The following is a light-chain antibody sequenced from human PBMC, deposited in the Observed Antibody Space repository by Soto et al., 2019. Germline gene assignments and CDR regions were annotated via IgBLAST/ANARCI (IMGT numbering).Light chain of an antibody. Sequence: ALNHPASGSGAPGQASPISPTGTSSDVGGNKYVSWYQHYPGKAPKLMICDVSNRPSGVSNRFSGSKSGNTASLTISGLQAEDEADYYCSAFTGTTYVFGTGTKVTVL. CDR1: SSDVGGNKY. J-gene: IGLJ1*01. CDR2: DVS. V-gene: IGLV2-14*03. CDR3: SAFTGTTYV.